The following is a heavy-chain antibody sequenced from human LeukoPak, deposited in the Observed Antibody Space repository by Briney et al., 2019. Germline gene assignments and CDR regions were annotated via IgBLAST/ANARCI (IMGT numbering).Heavy chain of an antibody. CDR2: INHSGST. CDR3: ARSYGSGSYYKGNWFDP. CDR1: GGSFSGYY. J-gene: IGHJ5*02. V-gene: IGHV4-34*01. D-gene: IGHD3-10*01. Sequence: PSETLSLTCAVYGGSFSGYYWTWIRQPPGKGLEWIGEINHSGSTNYNPSLKSRVTISVDTSTNQFSLKLNSVTAADTAVYYCARSYGSGSYYKGNWFDPWGREPWSPSPQ.